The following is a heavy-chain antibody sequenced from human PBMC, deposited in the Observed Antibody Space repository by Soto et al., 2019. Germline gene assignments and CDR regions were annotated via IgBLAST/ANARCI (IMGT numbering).Heavy chain of an antibody. CDR1: GFTFSSYA. CDR3: AKDNNKIQLWLDRPLDFDY. V-gene: IGHV3-23*01. J-gene: IGHJ4*02. Sequence: EVQLLESGGGLVQPGGSLRLSCAASGFTFSSYAMSWVRHAPGKGLEWVSAISGSGGSTYYADSVKGRVTISRDNSKNTLYLQMNSLRAEDTAVYYGAKDNNKIQLWLDRPLDFDYCGQGTLVTVSS. CDR2: ISGSGGST. D-gene: IGHD5-18*01.